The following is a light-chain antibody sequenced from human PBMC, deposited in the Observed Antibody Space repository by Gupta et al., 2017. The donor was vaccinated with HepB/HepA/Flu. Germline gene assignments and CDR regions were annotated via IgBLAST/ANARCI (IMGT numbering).Light chain of an antibody. Sequence: SYALTQPPSVSVSPGQTASITCSGDKLGDKYACWYQQKPGQSPVLVIYQDSKRPSGIPERFSGSNSGNTATLTISGTQARDEADYYCQAWDSSVWVFGGGTKLTVL. CDR1: KLGDKY. CDR2: QDS. V-gene: IGLV3-1*01. J-gene: IGLJ3*02. CDR3: QAWDSSVWV.